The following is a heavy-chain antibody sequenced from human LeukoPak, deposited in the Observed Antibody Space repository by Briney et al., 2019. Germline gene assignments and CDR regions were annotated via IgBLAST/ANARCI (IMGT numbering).Heavy chain of an antibody. V-gene: IGHV4-38-2*02. CDR3: ARGGGWYVPSYFDY. J-gene: IGHJ4*02. Sequence: SETLSLTCTVSGYSISSGYYWGWIRQPPGKGLEWIGSIYHSGSTYYNPSLKSRVTISVDTSKNQFSLKLSSVTAADTAVYYCARGGGWYVPSYFDYWGQGTLVTVSS. D-gene: IGHD6-19*01. CDR2: IYHSGST. CDR1: GYSISSGYY.